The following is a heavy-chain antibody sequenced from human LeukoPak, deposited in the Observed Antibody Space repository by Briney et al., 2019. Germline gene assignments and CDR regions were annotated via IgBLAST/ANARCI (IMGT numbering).Heavy chain of an antibody. CDR1: GFPVSSNY. CDR2: IYSSGST. CDR3: ARDLYGVSHDY. V-gene: IGHV3-53*01. D-gene: IGHD4-17*01. Sequence: GGSLRLSCAASGFPVSSNYMNWVRQAPGKGLEWVSVIYSSGSTYYADSVKGRFTISRDNSKNTLYLQMNSLRAVDTAVYYCARDLYGVSHDYWGQGTLVTGSS. J-gene: IGHJ4*02.